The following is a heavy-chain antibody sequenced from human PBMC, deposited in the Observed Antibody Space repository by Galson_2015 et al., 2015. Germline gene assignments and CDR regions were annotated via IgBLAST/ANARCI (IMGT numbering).Heavy chain of an antibody. Sequence: SGAEGQQPGESLHISCEASGYSFTSYWIGWVRQMHGKGLEWMGIIYPGDSDTRYSPSFQGQVTISADKSISTAYLQWSSLKASDTAMYYCARRGGASHFDYWGQGTLVTVSS. V-gene: IGHV5-51*01. CDR2: IYPGDSDT. D-gene: IGHD2-21*01. CDR3: ARRGGASHFDY. CDR1: GYSFTSYW. J-gene: IGHJ4*02.